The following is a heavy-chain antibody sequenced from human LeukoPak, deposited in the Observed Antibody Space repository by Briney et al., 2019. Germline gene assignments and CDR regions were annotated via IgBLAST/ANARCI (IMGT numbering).Heavy chain of an antibody. CDR1: GFTFSSYS. J-gene: IGHJ4*02. V-gene: IGHV3-21*01. CDR3: ARVRGSYYLDY. CDR2: ISSSSTYI. Sequence: PGGSLRLSCAASGFTFSSYSVNWVRQAPGKGLEWVSSISSSSTYIYYADSVKGRFTISRDNAKNSLYLQMNSLRAEDTAVYYCARVRGSYYLDYWGQGTLVTVSS. D-gene: IGHD1-26*01.